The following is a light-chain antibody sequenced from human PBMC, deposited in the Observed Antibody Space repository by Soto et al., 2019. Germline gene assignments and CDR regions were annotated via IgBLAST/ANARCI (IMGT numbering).Light chain of an antibody. J-gene: IGLJ1*01. V-gene: IGLV2-14*03. CDR2: DVG. CDR3: SSYTSSMTNV. CDR1: SSDVGGYNS. Sequence: QSVLTQPASVSWSPGQSITISCTGTSSDVGGYNSVSWYQHHPGKAPKIILYDVGDRPSGVSYRFSGSKSGNTASLTISGLQAADEADYFCSSYTSSMTNVFGSGTKVTVL.